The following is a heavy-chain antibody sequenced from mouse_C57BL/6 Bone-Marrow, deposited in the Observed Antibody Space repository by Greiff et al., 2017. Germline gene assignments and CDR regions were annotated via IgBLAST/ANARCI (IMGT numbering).Heavy chain of an antibody. CDR2: ISSGGDYI. V-gene: IGHV5-9-1*02. J-gene: IGHJ3*01. CDR1: GFTFSSYA. D-gene: IGHD2-3*01. CDR3: TRTFYDGYSPWFAY. Sequence: EVMLVESGEGLVKPGGSLKLSCAASGFTFSSYAMSWVRQTPEKRLEWVAYISSGGDYIYYADTVKGRFTISRDNARNTLYLQMSSLKSEDTAMYYCTRTFYDGYSPWFAYWGQGTLVTVSA.